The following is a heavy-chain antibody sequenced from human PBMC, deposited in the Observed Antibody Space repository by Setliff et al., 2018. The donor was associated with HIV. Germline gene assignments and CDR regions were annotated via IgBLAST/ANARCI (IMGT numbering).Heavy chain of an antibody. CDR3: ATIRAYYYDSSGQEYFQH. CDR1: GGTFSSYA. D-gene: IGHD3-22*01. J-gene: IGHJ1*01. Sequence: GASVKVSCKASGGTFSSYAISWVRQAPGQGLEWMGGIIPILGIANYAQKFQGRVTMTEDTSTDTAYMELSSLRSEDTAMYYCATIRAYYYDSSGQEYFQHWGHGTLVTVSS. CDR2: IIPILGIA. V-gene: IGHV1-69*10.